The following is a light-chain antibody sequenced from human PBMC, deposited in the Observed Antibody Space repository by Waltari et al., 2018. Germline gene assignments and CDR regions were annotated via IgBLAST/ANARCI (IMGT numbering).Light chain of an antibody. V-gene: IGLV8-61*01. J-gene: IGLJ3*02. CDR2: STD. Sequence: QTVVTQEPSFSVSPGGTVTLTCGLSLGSVSTTYYPSWYQQTPGQAPRTLIYSTDSRSSGVPDRFSGSIVGNKAALTITGAQADDESDYYCVLYMGGGISVFGGGTKLTVL. CDR3: VLYMGGGISV. CDR1: LGSVSTTYY.